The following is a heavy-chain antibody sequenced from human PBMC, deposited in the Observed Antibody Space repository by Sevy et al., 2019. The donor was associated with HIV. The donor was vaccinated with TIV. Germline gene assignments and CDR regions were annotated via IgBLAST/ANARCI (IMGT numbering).Heavy chain of an antibody. CDR2: FSRGGFTI. CDR1: GFIFGDYY. Sequence: GGSLRLSCAASGFIFGDYYMAWVRQAPGKGLEWISFFSRGGFTIYYADSVEGRFSISRDDAKDSLFLQLDSLRAEDKAFYYCAGGAHYDDANCGFDYWGQGALVTVSS. V-gene: IGHV3-11*01. CDR3: AGGAHYDDANCGFDY. J-gene: IGHJ4*02. D-gene: IGHD3-22*01.